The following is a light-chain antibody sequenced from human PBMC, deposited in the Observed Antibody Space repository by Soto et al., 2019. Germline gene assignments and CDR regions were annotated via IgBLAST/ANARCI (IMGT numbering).Light chain of an antibody. CDR2: LGS. Sequence: IVMNQSTLSLPVTPGEPASISCRSSQSLLHSNGYNYLDWYLQKPGQSPQLLIYLGSNRASGVPDRFSGSGSGTDFTLKISRVEAEDVGVYYCMQALQTPITFGQGTRLEIK. V-gene: IGKV2-28*01. CDR1: QSLLHSNGYNY. CDR3: MQALQTPIT. J-gene: IGKJ5*01.